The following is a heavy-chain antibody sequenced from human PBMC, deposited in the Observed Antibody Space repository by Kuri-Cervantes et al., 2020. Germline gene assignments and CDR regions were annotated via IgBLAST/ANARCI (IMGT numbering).Heavy chain of an antibody. CDR3: ARGWNHTTTYYYYYGMDV. V-gene: IGHV1-69*13. CDR1: GGTFSSYA. D-gene: IGHD1-14*01. Sequence: SVKVSCKASGGTFSSYAISWVRQAPGQGLEWMGGIIPIFGTANYAQKFQGRVTITADEFTSTAYMELSSLRSEDTAVYYCARGWNHTTTYYYYYGMDVWGQGTTVTVSS. J-gene: IGHJ6*02. CDR2: IIPIFGTA.